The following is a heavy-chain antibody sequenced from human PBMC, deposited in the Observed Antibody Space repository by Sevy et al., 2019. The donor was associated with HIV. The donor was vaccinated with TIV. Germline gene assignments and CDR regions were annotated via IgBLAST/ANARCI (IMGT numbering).Heavy chain of an antibody. V-gene: IGHV4-39*01. D-gene: IGHD2-15*01. Sequence: SETLSLTCTMSVSGGSISSINSYWGWIRQPPGKGLEWIGSIYYRGNTYYNPSLKSRVTISVDTSKNQFSLRLSSVTATDTAFYYCVRQGGGNPEYFDSWGQGILVTVSS. J-gene: IGHJ4*02. CDR1: GGSISSINSY. CDR2: IYYRGNT. CDR3: VRQGGGNPEYFDS.